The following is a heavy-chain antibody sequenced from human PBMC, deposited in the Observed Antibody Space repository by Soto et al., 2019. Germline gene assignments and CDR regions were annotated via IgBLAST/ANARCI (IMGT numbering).Heavy chain of an antibody. CDR1: GDIFSSYA. CDR3: ARYCRYKYGGYYGMDV. D-gene: IGHD5-18*01. Sequence: VQMVQSGAEVKKPGSSVKVSCKASGDIFSSYALSWVRQAPGQGLEWMGGIIPLLGTSNHAQKFPDRVTVTADKSTNTDYKELRSLRSDDTSVYYCARYCRYKYGGYYGMDVWGQGTTVIVSS. V-gene: IGHV1-69*06. J-gene: IGHJ6*02. CDR2: IIPLLGTS.